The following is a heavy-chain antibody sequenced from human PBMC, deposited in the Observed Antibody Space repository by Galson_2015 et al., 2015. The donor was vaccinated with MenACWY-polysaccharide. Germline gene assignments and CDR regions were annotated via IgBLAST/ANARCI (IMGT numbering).Heavy chain of an antibody. CDR3: AKDRDSSSSDPDY. J-gene: IGHJ4*02. Sequence: SLRLSCAASRFTFSSYGMHWVRQAPGKGLEWVAFIRYDGSNTYYADSVKGRFTISRDNSKNTLYLQMNSLRVEDTAVYYCAKDRDSSSSDPDYWGQGTLVTVSS. CDR2: IRYDGSNT. V-gene: IGHV3-30*02. D-gene: IGHD6-6*01. CDR1: RFTFSSYG.